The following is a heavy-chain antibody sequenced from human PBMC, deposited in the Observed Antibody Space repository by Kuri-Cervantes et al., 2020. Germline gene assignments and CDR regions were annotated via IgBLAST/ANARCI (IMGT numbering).Heavy chain of an antibody. CDR1: GGSISGYF. Sequence: SETLSLTCTVSGGSISGYFWSWIRQPPGKGLEWMGYIYYTGSTNYSPSLKSRVSISVDTSKNQFSLKLSSVTAADTAVYYCARHPTVVTPSFDYWGQGTLVTVSS. V-gene: IGHV4-59*08. CDR3: ARHPTVVTPSFDY. CDR2: IYYTGST. D-gene: IGHD4-23*01. J-gene: IGHJ4*02.